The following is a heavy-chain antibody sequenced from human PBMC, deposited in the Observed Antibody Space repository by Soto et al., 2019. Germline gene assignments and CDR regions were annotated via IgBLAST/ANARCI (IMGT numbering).Heavy chain of an antibody. CDR3: ARDLWGYCILDV. Sequence: SETLSLTCTVSGGSIRSGDYYWSWIRQPPGKGLEWIGYIYYSGSTYYNPSLKSRVTISVDTSKNQFSLKLSSVTAADTAVYYCARDLWGYCILDVWGQGTTVT. J-gene: IGHJ6*02. V-gene: IGHV4-30-4*01. CDR1: GGSIRSGDYY. CDR2: IYYSGST. D-gene: IGHD2-15*01.